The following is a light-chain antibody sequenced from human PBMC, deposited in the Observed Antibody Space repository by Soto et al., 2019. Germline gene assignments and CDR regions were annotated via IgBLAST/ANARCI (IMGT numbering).Light chain of an antibody. CDR2: SAS. CDR3: QQYAGSPRT. V-gene: IGKV3-20*01. Sequence: DIVLTQSPCTLSLSLGERGTLSCRASQSVSTYYLAWFQQKSGQAPRLLIYSASRRATGIPDRFTGSGSGTDFTLTINRVEPEDFAVYFCQQYAGSPRTFGGGTKVDIK. J-gene: IGKJ4*02. CDR1: QSVSTYY.